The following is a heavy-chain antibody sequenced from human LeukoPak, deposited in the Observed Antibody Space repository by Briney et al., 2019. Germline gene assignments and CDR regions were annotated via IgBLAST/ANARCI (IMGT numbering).Heavy chain of an antibody. Sequence: SVKVSCKASGYTFTSYGISWVRQAPGQGLEWMGWISAYNGNTNYAQKLQGRVTMTTDTSTSTAYMELRSLRSDDTAVYYCARDPGWETATAHFDNWGQGTLVTVSS. CDR3: ARDPGWETATAHFDN. J-gene: IGHJ4*02. D-gene: IGHD5-24*01. V-gene: IGHV1-18*01. CDR1: GYTFTSYG. CDR2: ISAYNGNT.